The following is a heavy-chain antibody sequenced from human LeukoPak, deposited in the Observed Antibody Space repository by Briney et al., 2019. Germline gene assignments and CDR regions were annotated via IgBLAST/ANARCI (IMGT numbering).Heavy chain of an antibody. Sequence: ASVKVSCKASGYTFTSYGISWVRQAPGQGLEWMGWISAYNGNTNYAQKLQGRVTMTTDTSTSTAYMELRSLRSDDTAVYYCAVFGVATTGNYYMDVWGKGTTVTVSS. D-gene: IGHD5-12*01. J-gene: IGHJ6*03. V-gene: IGHV1-18*01. CDR2: ISAYNGNT. CDR3: AVFGVATTGNYYMDV. CDR1: GYTFTSYG.